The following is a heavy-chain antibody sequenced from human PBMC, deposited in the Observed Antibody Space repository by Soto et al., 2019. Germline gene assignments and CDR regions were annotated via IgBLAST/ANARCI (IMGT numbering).Heavy chain of an antibody. J-gene: IGHJ6*03. V-gene: IGHV4-39*01. CDR3: ARHGALLCMDV. Sequence: ASETLSLTCTVSGDSIRTSSYYWGWIRQPPGKGLEWIGSIYYSGSTYYNPSLKSRVTISVDTSKNQFSLKLSSVTAADTAVYYCARHGALLCMDVWGKGTTVTVSS. CDR2: IYYSGST. D-gene: IGHD3-10*01. CDR1: GDSIRTSSYY.